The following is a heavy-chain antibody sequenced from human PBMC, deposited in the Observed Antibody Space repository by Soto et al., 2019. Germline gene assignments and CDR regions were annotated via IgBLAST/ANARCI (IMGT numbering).Heavy chain of an antibody. CDR1: GYTFTSYG. CDR2: ISAYNGNT. V-gene: IGHV1-18*01. D-gene: IGHD2-8*01. CDR3: ARGPGPYDTVLMVYALNWFDP. Sequence: QVQLVQSGAEVEKPGASVKVSCKASGYTFTSYGISWVRQAPGQGLEWMGWISAYNGNTNYAQKLQGRVTMTTDTSTSTAYMELRSLRSDDTAVYYCARGPGPYDTVLMVYALNWFDPWGQGTLVTVSS. J-gene: IGHJ5*02.